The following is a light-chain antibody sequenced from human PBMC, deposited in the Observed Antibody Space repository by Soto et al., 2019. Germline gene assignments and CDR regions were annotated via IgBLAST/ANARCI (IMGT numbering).Light chain of an antibody. CDR3: QTWGTGIVV. V-gene: IGLV4-69*01. CDR1: SGHSSYA. CDR2: LNSDGSH. Sequence: QPVLTQPPSVSASLGASVKLTCTLSSGHSSYAIAWHQQQPEKGPRYLMKLNSDGSHSKGDGIPDRFSGSSSGAERYLTISSLQSEDEADYYCQTWGTGIVVFGGGTKLTVL. J-gene: IGLJ2*01.